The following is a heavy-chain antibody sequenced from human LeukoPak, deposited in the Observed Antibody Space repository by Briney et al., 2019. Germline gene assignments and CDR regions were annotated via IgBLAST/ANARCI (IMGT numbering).Heavy chain of an antibody. D-gene: IGHD3-22*01. CDR2: IYTSETT. CDR1: SGSVSSSY. J-gene: IGHJ4*02. CDR3: ARGDGYYSGYFDY. V-gene: IGHV4-4*07. Sequence: SETLSLTCTVSSGSVSSSYWSWIRQPAGKGLGWIGRIYTSETTNYNPSLRSRVTMSLDTSKNQFSLKLSSVTAADTAVYYCARGDGYYSGYFDYWGQGTLVTVSS.